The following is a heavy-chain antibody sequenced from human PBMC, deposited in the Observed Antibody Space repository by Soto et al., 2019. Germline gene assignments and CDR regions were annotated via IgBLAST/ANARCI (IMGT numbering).Heavy chain of an antibody. CDR3: AREGSYYYGSSGYYYEL. CDR2: IDPDSGGT. D-gene: IGHD3-22*01. CDR1: GYTFTGYY. J-gene: IGHJ4*02. Sequence: ASVKVSCKASGYTFTGYYMHWVRQAPGRGLEWMGWIDPDSGGTSYAQKFQGWVTMTRDTSISTAYMELSRLTSDDTAVYYCAREGSYYYGSSGYYYELWGQGTLVTVSS. V-gene: IGHV1-2*04.